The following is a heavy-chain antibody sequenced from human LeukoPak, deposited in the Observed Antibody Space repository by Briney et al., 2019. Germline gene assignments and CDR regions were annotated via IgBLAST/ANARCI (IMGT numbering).Heavy chain of an antibody. Sequence: SVKVSCKPSGYTFTAYYLHCVRQAPGQGLEWMEWINPNSGGTNYAQKFQGRVTMTRDTSISTAYMELSRLRSDDTAVYYCARGMAAAGTIDYWGQGTLVTVSS. CDR2: INPNSGGT. J-gene: IGHJ4*02. D-gene: IGHD6-13*01. V-gene: IGHV1-2*02. CDR3: ARGMAAAGTIDY. CDR1: GYTFTAYY.